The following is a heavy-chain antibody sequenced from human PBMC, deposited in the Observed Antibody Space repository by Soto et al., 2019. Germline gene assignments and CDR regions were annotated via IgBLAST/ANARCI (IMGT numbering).Heavy chain of an antibody. CDR2: MSGGDGTT. CDR1: GFTFSSYA. CDR3: VKGGRSGQQLNNWFDP. D-gene: IGHD6-13*01. Sequence: GGSLRLSCAASGFTFSSYAMSWVRQAPGKGLEWVSAMSGGDGTTYYADSVKGRFTISKDNSKNTLYLQMDSLRAEDTAIYYCVKGGRSGQQLNNWFDPWGQGTLVTVSS. J-gene: IGHJ5*02. V-gene: IGHV3-23*01.